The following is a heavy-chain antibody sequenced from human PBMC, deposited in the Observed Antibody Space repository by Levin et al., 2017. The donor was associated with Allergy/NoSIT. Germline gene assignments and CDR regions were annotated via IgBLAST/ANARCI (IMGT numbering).Heavy chain of an antibody. CDR2: ISPNSGGT. J-gene: IGHJ4*02. CDR1: GYTFTGYY. Sequence: LAASVKVSCKASGYTFTGYYIHWVRQAPGQGLEWMGWISPNSGGTNYAQKFQGRVTMTRDTSISTAYMELSRLRSDDTAVYYCATLSSGYYRYFDYWGQGTLVTVSS. V-gene: IGHV1-2*03. CDR3: ATLSSGYYRYFDY. D-gene: IGHD3-22*01.